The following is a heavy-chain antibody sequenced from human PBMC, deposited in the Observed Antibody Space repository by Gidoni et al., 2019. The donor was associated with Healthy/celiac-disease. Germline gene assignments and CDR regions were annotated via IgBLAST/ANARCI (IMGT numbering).Heavy chain of an antibody. CDR3: ARSLYDSSGYLDY. CDR1: GGAISSSSYY. J-gene: IGHJ4*02. V-gene: IGHV4-39*07. CDR2: IYYSGST. Sequence: QLQLQESGPGLVKPSETLSLTCTVSGGAISSSSYYWGWIRQPPGKGLEWIGSIYYSGSTYYNPSLKSRVTISVDTSKNQFSLKLSSVTAADTAVYYCARSLYDSSGYLDYWGQGTLVTVSS. D-gene: IGHD3-22*01.